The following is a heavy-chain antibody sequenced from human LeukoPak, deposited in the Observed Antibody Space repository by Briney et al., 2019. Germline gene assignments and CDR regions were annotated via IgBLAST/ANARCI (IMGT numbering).Heavy chain of an antibody. CDR3: ARDRSGWYPVWGGAYYFDY. CDR2: INPNSGGT. J-gene: IGHJ4*02. Sequence: GASVKVSCKASGYTFTGYYMHWVRQAPGQGLEWMGWINPNSGGTNYAQKFQGRVTMTRDTSISTAYMELSRLRSDDTAVYYCARDRSGWYPVWGGAYYFDYWGQGTLVTVSS. D-gene: IGHD6-19*01. V-gene: IGHV1-2*02. CDR1: GYTFTGYY.